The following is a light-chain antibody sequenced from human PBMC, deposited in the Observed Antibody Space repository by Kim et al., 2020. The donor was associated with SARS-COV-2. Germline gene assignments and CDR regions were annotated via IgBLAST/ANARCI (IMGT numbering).Light chain of an antibody. CDR1: QSINNY. J-gene: IGKJ1*01. CDR2: DAS. CDR3: QQDKSYVWT. Sequence: DIQMTQSPPTLSASVGDSVTITCRARQSINNYLAWYQQKPGKAPSLLIYDASTLRSGVPSRFSGSGSGTEFTLTISSLQPDDLATYYCQQDKSYVWTFGRGTKVDIK. V-gene: IGKV1-5*01.